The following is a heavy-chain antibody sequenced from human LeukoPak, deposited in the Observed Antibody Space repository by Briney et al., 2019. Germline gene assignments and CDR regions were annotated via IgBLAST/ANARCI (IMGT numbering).Heavy chain of an antibody. D-gene: IGHD6-19*01. J-gene: IGHJ4*02. Sequence: GGSLRLSCAASGFTFNSYWLLWVRQAPGKGLEWVSTIIGSGGSTYYADSVQGRFTISRDDSKNTLFLQMNSLTAEDTAVYYCAKGSAVADIYFDYWGQGTLVTVSS. CDR3: AKGSAVADIYFDY. CDR1: GFTFNSYW. V-gene: IGHV3-23*01. CDR2: IIGSGGST.